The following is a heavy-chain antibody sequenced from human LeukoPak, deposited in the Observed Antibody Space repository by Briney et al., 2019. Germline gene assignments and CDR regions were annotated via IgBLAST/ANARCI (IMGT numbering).Heavy chain of an antibody. CDR1: GFTFSRHG. J-gene: IGHJ4*02. D-gene: IGHD6-19*01. Sequence: GGSLRLSCAASGFTFSRHGMHWVRQAPGKGLEWVAVISYDGSGVYYPDSVKGRFTISRDNSKNTLYLQMNSLRAEDTAVYYCARDARQGYSSGWDYYFDYWGQGTLATVSS. CDR3: ARDARQGYSSGWDYYFDY. CDR2: ISYDGSGV. V-gene: IGHV3-30-3*01.